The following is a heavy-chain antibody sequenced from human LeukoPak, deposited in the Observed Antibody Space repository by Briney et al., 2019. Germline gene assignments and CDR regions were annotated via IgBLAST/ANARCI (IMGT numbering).Heavy chain of an antibody. CDR3: ARGTRGYSYA. Sequence: SETLSLTCTVSGASISSYYWSWIRQPPGKGLEWIGYIYYSGSTNYNPSLKSRVTISVDTSKNQFSLKLSSVTAADTAVYYCARGTRGYSYAWGQGTLVTVSS. CDR1: GASISSYY. CDR2: IYYSGST. D-gene: IGHD5-18*01. J-gene: IGHJ4*02. V-gene: IGHV4-59*12.